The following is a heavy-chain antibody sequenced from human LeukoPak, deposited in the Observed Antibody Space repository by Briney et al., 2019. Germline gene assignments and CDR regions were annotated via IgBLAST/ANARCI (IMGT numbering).Heavy chain of an antibody. CDR1: GFTFSSYA. CDR3: ARAVIAAAGDYFDY. Sequence: GGSLRLSCAASGFTFSSYAMSWVRQAPGKGLEWVTFIRYDGSNKHYADSVKGRFTISRDNSKNTLYLQMNSLRAEDTAVYYCARAVIAAAGDYFDYWGQGTLVTVSS. J-gene: IGHJ4*02. CDR2: IRYDGSNK. V-gene: IGHV3-30*02. D-gene: IGHD6-13*01.